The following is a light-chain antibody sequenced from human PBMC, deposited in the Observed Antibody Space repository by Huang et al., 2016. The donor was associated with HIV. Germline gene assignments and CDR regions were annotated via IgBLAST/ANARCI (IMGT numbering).Light chain of an antibody. V-gene: IGKV3-11*01. CDR2: DAS. J-gene: IGKJ4*01. CDR3: QQHDSWLT. Sequence: IVLTQSPATLSWYLGERVTLSCRASQSITHHLAWYQQRPGQAPRLLIYDASTRVAGVPDRFSGSGSGTDFTLTISSLEPEDFALYYCQQHDSWLTFGGGTKVEV. CDR1: QSITHH.